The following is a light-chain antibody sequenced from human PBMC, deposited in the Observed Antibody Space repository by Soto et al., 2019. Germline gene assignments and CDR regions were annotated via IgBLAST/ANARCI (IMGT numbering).Light chain of an antibody. Sequence: IVLTHSPATLSVSPGERVTLSCRASQSVGSDLAWYQQKPGQAPRLVIYDIFTRATGVPTRISGSGSGTEFTLTISSLQPDDFATYYCQHYNSYSEEFGQGTKVDIK. CDR3: QHYNSYSEE. CDR2: DIF. J-gene: IGKJ1*01. V-gene: IGKV3D-15*01. CDR1: QSVGSD.